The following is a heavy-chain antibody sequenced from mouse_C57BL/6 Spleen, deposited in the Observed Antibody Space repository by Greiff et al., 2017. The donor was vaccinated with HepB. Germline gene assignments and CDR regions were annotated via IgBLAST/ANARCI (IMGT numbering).Heavy chain of an antibody. CDR1: GYTFTSYW. V-gene: IGHV1-64*01. D-gene: IGHD2-3*01. J-gene: IGHJ2*01. CDR2: IHPNSGNT. CDR3: ARRDDGYPFDY. Sequence: QVQLQQPGAELVKPGASVKLSCKASGYTFTSYWMHWVKQRPGQGLEWIGMIHPNSGNTNYNEKFKSKATLTVDKSSSTAYMQLSSLTSEDSAVYYCARRDDGYPFDYWGQGTTLTVSS.